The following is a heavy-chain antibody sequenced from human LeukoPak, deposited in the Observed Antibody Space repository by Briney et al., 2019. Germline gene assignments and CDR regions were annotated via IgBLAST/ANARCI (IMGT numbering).Heavy chain of an antibody. CDR3: AKEGYGSSLGWVYYYYYYMDV. J-gene: IGHJ6*03. V-gene: IGHV3-30*02. D-gene: IGHD6-13*01. CDR2: IRYDGSNK. CDR1: GFTFSSYG. Sequence: PGGSLRLSCAASGFTFSSYGMHWVRQAPGKGLEWVAFIRYDGSNKYYADSVKGRFTISRDNSKNTLYLQMNSLRAEDTAVYYCAKEGYGSSLGWVYYYYYYMDVWGKGTTVTVSS.